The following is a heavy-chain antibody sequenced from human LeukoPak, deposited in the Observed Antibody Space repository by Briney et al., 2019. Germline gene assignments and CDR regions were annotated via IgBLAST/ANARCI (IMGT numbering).Heavy chain of an antibody. Sequence: SETLSLTCTVSGGSISSGSYYWSWIRQPARKGLEWIGRIYTSGSTNYNPSLKSRVTISVDTSKNEFSLKLSSVTAADTAVYYCAREGSSGLDYWGQGTLVTVSS. D-gene: IGHD6-19*01. CDR1: GGSISSGSYY. CDR3: AREGSSGLDY. CDR2: IYTSGST. J-gene: IGHJ4*02. V-gene: IGHV4-61*02.